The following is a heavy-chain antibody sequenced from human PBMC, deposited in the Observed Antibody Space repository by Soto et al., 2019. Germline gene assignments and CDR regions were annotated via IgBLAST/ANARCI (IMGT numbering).Heavy chain of an antibody. CDR2: IYHSGST. Sequence: SETLSLTCAVSGGSISSGGYSWSWIRQPPGKGLEWIGYIYHSGSTYYNPSLKSRVTISVDRSKNQFSLKLSSVTAADTAVYYCARTNTAMVKGWFDPWGQGTLVTVS. D-gene: IGHD5-18*01. CDR3: ARTNTAMVKGWFDP. J-gene: IGHJ5*02. V-gene: IGHV4-30-2*01. CDR1: GGSISSGGYS.